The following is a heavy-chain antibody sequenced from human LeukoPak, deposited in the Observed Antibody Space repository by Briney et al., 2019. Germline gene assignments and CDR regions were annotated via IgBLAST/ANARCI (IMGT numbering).Heavy chain of an antibody. J-gene: IGHJ3*02. D-gene: IGHD6-19*01. CDR2: ISGSGGST. CDR3: AKFSWLVRWNAFDI. Sequence: GGSLRLSCAASGFTFSSYAMSWVRQAPGKGREWVSAISGSGGSTYYADSVKGRFTISRDNSKNPLYLQMNSLRAAATAVYYCAKFSWLVRWNAFDIWGQGTMVTVSS. V-gene: IGHV3-23*01. CDR1: GFTFSSYA.